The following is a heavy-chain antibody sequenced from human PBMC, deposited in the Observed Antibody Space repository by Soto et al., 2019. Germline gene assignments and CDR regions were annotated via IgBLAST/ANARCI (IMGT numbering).Heavy chain of an antibody. D-gene: IGHD2-21*02. J-gene: IGHJ6*02. CDR3: AKGMAYCGGDCYSGYYYVMDV. Sequence: GGSLRLSCAASGFTFSSYAMSWVRQAPGKGLEWVSGISGSGGSTYYADSMKGRFTISRDNSKNTVYLQMNSLRVEETAVYFCAKGMAYCGGDCYSGYYYVMDVWGQGTTVTVSS. CDR2: ISGSGGST. CDR1: GFTFSSYA. V-gene: IGHV3-23*01.